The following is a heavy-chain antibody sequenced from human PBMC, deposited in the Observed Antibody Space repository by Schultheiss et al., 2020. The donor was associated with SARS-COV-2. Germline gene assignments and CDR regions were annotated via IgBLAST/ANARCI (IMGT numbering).Heavy chain of an antibody. J-gene: IGHJ6*02. Sequence: SETLSLTCTVSGGSISSGGYYWSWIRQHPGKGLEWIGYIYYSGSTYYNPSLKSRVTISVDTSKNQFSLKLSSVTAADTAVYYCARHSSGWSHYYYGMDVWGQGTTVTVS. V-gene: IGHV4-39*01. D-gene: IGHD6-19*01. CDR1: GGSISSGGYY. CDR3: ARHSSGWSHYYYGMDV. CDR2: IYYSGST.